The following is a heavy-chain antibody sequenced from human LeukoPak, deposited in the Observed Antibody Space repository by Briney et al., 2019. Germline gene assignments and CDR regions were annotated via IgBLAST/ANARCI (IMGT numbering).Heavy chain of an antibody. CDR2: INHSGST. V-gene: IGHV4-34*01. D-gene: IGHD3-22*01. CDR1: GGSFSGYY. J-gene: IGHJ4*02. Sequence: SETLSLTCAVYGGSFSGYYWSWIRQPPGKGLEWIGEINHSGSTNYNPSLKSRVTISVDMSKNQFSLKLSSVTAADTAVYYCARVPSPHYYDSSGYSAYFDYWGQGTLVTVSS. CDR3: ARVPSPHYYDSSGYSAYFDY.